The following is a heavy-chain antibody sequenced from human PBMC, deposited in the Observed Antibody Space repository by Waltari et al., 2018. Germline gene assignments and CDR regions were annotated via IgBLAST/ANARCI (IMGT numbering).Heavy chain of an antibody. V-gene: IGHV5-10-1*03. D-gene: IGHD2-8*01. Sequence: EVHLVQSGAEVKKPGESLQISCKGSGYSFTNYWINWVRQMPGKGLEWMGRIDPSDSETNYSPSFQGHVTISADKSTNTAYLQWSTLKASDTAMYYCARGVGSPGDFWGQGTLVTVSS. CDR2: IDPSDSET. J-gene: IGHJ4*02. CDR1: GYSFTNYW. CDR3: ARGVGSPGDF.